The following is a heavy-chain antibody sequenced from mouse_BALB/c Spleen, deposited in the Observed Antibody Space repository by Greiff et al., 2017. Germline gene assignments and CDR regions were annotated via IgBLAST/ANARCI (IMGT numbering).Heavy chain of an antibody. Sequence: DVKLVESGPGLVKPSQSLSLTCSVSGFSITSCYFWYWIRQFPGNKLEWIGYISNDGSNNYNPSLKNRISITRDTSKNQFYLKLNTVTTEDTATYYCARGYEYYAMDYWGQGTSVTVSS. D-gene: IGHD2-3*01. CDR1: GFSITSCYF. CDR3: ARGYEYYAMDY. J-gene: IGHJ4*01. CDR2: ISNDGSN. V-gene: IGHV3-6*02.